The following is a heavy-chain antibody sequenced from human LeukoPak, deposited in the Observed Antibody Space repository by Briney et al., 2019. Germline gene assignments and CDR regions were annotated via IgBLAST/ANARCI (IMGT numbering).Heavy chain of an antibody. CDR3: ARGAAVAGNYYYYYYMDV. CDR2: INPNSGGT. V-gene: IGHV1-2*02. CDR1: RYTFTGDY. J-gene: IGHJ6*03. D-gene: IGHD6-19*01. Sequence: ASVKVSCKASRYTFTGDYMHWVRQDPGPGREWMGWINPNSGGTNYAQKFQGRVTMPRDTSLSTAYMELSRLRSDDTAVYYCARGAAVAGNYYYYYYMDVWGKGTTVTVSS.